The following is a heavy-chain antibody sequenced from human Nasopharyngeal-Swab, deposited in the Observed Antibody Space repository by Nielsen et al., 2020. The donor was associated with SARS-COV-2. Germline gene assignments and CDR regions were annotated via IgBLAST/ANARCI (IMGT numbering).Heavy chain of an antibody. Sequence: SVKVSCKASGCTFSSYAISWVRQAPGQGLEWMGGIIPIFGTANYAQKFQGRVTITADESTSTAYMELSSLRSEDTAVYYCARGSIAAAQNNNWFDPWGQGTLVTVSS. CDR1: GCTFSSYA. J-gene: IGHJ5*02. CDR2: IIPIFGTA. D-gene: IGHD6-13*01. CDR3: ARGSIAAAQNNNWFDP. V-gene: IGHV1-69*13.